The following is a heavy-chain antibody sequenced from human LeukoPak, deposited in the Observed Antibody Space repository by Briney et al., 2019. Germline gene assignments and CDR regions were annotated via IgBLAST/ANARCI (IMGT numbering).Heavy chain of an antibody. V-gene: IGHV3-30*18. D-gene: IGHD5-24*01. J-gene: IGHJ4*02. CDR1: GFTFSSYG. CDR3: AQMAQNFDY. Sequence: GRSLRLSCAASGFTFSSYGMHWVRQAPGKGLEWVAVISYDGSNKYYADSVKGRFTISRDNSKNTLYLQMNSLRAEDTAVYYCAQMAQNFDYWGQGTLVTVSS. CDR2: ISYDGSNK.